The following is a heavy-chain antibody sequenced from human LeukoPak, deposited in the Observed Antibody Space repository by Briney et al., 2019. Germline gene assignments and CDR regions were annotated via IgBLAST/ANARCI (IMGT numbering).Heavy chain of an antibody. Sequence: GGSLRLSCAASGFTFSSYAMSWVRQAPGKGLEWVSAISGSGCSTYYADSVKGRFTISRDNSKNTLYLQMNSLRAEDTAVYYCAKCILTGYYKGYMDVWGKGTTVTISS. CDR3: AKCILTGYYKGYMDV. V-gene: IGHV3-23*01. J-gene: IGHJ6*03. CDR1: GFTFSSYA. D-gene: IGHD3-9*01. CDR2: ISGSGCST.